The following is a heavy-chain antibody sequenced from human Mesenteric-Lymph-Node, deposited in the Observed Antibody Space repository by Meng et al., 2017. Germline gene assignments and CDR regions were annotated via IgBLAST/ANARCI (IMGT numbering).Heavy chain of an antibody. CDR3: LYYRDSFDYHVDY. J-gene: IGHJ4*02. Sequence: GESLKISCAASGFTFSDAWMMWVRLAPGKGLEWVGRIKSRPNGGTTNYGAPVEDRFSISRDDSQNKVFLQMNSLRTEDTAVYYCLYYRDSFDYHVDYWGQGTLVTVSS. D-gene: IGHD3-10*01. CDR2: IKSRPNGGTT. V-gene: IGHV3-15*01. CDR1: GFTFSDAW.